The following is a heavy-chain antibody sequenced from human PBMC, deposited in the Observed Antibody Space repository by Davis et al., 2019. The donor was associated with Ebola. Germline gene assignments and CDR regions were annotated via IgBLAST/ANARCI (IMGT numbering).Heavy chain of an antibody. Sequence: MPSETLSLTCTVPGGSISSGDYYWSWIRQPPGKGLEWIGFIYYSGSTYYNPSLKSRLTISVDTSKTQFSLKLSSVTAADTAVYYCASVGYSHRESEYWGLGTLVTVSS. CDR1: GGSISSGDYY. CDR2: IYYSGST. V-gene: IGHV4-30-4*01. J-gene: IGHJ4*02. CDR3: ASVGYSHRESEY. D-gene: IGHD3-22*01.